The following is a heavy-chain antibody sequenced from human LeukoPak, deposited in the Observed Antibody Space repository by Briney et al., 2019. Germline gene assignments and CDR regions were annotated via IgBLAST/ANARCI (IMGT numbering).Heavy chain of an antibody. CDR2: IIPIFGTA. CDR1: GGTFSSYA. D-gene: IGHD6-19*01. Sequence: ASVTVSCTASGGTFSSYAISWVRQAPGQGLEWMGGIIPIFGTANYAQKFQGRVTITADEPTSPAYMELSSLRSEDTAVYYCAREDIAVAVFDYWGQGTLVTVSS. CDR3: AREDIAVAVFDY. V-gene: IGHV1-69*13. J-gene: IGHJ4*02.